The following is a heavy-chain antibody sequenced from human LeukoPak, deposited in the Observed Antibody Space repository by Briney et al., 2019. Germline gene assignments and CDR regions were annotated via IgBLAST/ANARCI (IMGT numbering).Heavy chain of an antibody. CDR2: IGSAGDT. V-gene: IGHV3-13*01. CDR1: GFAFSSYD. J-gene: IGHJ4*02. CDR3: ANEILPGYCSGGSCSK. D-gene: IGHD2-15*01. Sequence: GGSLRLSCAASGFAFSSYDIHWVRQAIGQGLEWVSAIGSAGDTYYPGSVKGRFTISRENAKNSLYLQMNSLRAEDTAVYYCANEILPGYCSGGSCSKWGQGTLVTVSS.